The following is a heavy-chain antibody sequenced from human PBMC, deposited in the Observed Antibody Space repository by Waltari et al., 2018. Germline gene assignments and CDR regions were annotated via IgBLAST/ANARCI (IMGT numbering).Heavy chain of an antibody. CDR2: IIPIFGTA. J-gene: IGHJ6*02. V-gene: IGHV1-69*12. D-gene: IGHD2-2*02. CDR3: ARVSLGVVVPAVIRTRSSYYYYYGMDV. CDR1: GGTFSSYA. Sequence: QVQLVQSGAEVKKPGSSVKVSCKASGGTFSSYAISWVRQAPGQGLEWMGGIIPIFGTANYARKFQGRVTITADESTSTAYMELSSLRSEDTAVYYCARVSLGVVVPAVIRTRSSYYYYYGMDVWGQGTTVTVSS.